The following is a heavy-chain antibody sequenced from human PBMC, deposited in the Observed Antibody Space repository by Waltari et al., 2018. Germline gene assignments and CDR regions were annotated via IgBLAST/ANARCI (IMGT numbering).Heavy chain of an antibody. Sequence: QVQLVQSGAEVKKPGASVKVSCKASGYTFTAYYMHWLRQAPGQGPEWMGWINPHTGDTHYVHKFQGRVIMTRDTSMNTAYLEMSLLRSDDTAIYYCARYPHYYGSGSYDSWGQGTLVTVSS. V-gene: IGHV1-2*02. CDR3: ARYPHYYGSGSYDS. J-gene: IGHJ4*02. CDR1: GYTFTAYY. CDR2: INPHTGDT. D-gene: IGHD3-10*01.